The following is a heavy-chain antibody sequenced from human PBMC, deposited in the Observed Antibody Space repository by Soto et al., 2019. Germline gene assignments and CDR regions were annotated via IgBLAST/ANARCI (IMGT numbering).Heavy chain of an antibody. CDR1: GGSISSYY. D-gene: IGHD6-19*01. V-gene: IGHV4-59*01. Sequence: SETLSLTCTVSGGSISSYYWSWIRQPPGKGLEWIGYIYYSGSTNYNPSLKSRVTISVDTSKNQFSLKLSSVTAADTAVYYCARVSAENYSSGWYPLDYWGQGTLVTVSS. J-gene: IGHJ4*02. CDR3: ARVSAENYSSGWYPLDY. CDR2: IYYSGST.